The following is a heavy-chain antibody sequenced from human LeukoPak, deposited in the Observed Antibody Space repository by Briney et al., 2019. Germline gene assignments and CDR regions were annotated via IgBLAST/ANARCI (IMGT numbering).Heavy chain of an antibody. CDR3: ARGAAYCGGDCRKPFDY. CDR2: IIPIFGSA. CDR1: GGTFSSYA. V-gene: IGHV1-69*05. Sequence: SVKVSCKASGGTFSSYAISWVRQAPGQGLEWMGRIIPIFGSANYAQKFQGRVTITTDESTSTAYMELSSLRSEDTAVYYCARGAAYCGGDCRKPFDYWGQGTLVTVSS. J-gene: IGHJ4*02. D-gene: IGHD2-21*02.